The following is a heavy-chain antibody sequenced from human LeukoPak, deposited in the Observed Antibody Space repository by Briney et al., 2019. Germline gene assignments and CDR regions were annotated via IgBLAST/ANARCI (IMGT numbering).Heavy chain of an antibody. CDR3: ARADLYYYDSSGYN. V-gene: IGHV1-2*06. CDR1: GYTFTGYY. D-gene: IGHD3-22*01. CDR2: INPNSGGT. J-gene: IGHJ4*02. Sequence: ASVKVSCKASGYTFTGYYMHWVRQAPGQGLGWMGRINPNSGGTNYAQKFQGRVTMTRDTSISTAYMELSRLRSDDTAVYYCARADLYYYDSSGYNWGQGTLVTVSS.